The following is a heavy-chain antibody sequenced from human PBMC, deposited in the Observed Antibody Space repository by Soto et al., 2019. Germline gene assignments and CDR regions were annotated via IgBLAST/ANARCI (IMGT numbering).Heavy chain of an antibody. CDR2: ISVSGGST. Sequence: EVQLLESGGGLVQPGGSLRLSCAASGFTFSSYAMSWVGQAPGKGLAWVSGISVSGGSTYYADSVKGRFTISRDNSKNTLYQQMNSLRAEDTAVYYCASNTRYDPPDYWGQGTLVTVSS. CDR1: GFTFSSYA. CDR3: ASNTRYDPPDY. D-gene: IGHD3-16*01. J-gene: IGHJ4*02. V-gene: IGHV3-23*01.